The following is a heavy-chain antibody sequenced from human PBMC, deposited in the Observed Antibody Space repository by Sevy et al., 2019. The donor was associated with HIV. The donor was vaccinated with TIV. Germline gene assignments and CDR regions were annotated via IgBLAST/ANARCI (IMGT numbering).Heavy chain of an antibody. V-gene: IGHV3-21*01. J-gene: IGHJ4*02. CDR3: ARGWGFGELPYYFDY. CDR2: ISSSSYI. CDR1: GFTFSSYN. D-gene: IGHD3-10*01. Sequence: GGSLRLSCAASGFTFSSYNMNWVRQAPGKGLEWVSSISSSSYIYYADSVKGRFTISRDNAKNSLYLQMNSLRAEDTAVYYCARGWGFGELPYYFDYWGQGTLVTVSS.